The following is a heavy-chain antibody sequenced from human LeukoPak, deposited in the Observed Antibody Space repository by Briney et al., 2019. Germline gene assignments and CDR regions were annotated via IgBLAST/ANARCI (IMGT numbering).Heavy chain of an antibody. V-gene: IGHV3-23*01. J-gene: IGHJ6*03. D-gene: IGHD6-13*01. CDR2: ISGSGGST. CDR1: GFTFSGYA. CDR3: AKERNPYSSSWYSLHYMDV. Sequence: GGSLRLSCAASGFTFSGYAMSWVRQAPGKGLEWVSAISGSGGSTYYADSVKGQFTISRDNFKNTLYLQMNSLRAEDTAVFYCAKERNPYSSSWYSLHYMDVWGKGTTVTVSS.